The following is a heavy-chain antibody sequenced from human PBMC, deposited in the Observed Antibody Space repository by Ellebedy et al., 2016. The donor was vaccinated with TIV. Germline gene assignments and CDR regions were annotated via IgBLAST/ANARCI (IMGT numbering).Heavy chain of an antibody. V-gene: IGHV5-51*01. CDR3: ARQEAKQLVGDYYYYGMDV. D-gene: IGHD6-13*01. Sequence: GESLKISXKGSGYSFTSYWIGWVRQMPGKGLEWMGIIYPGDSDTRYSPSFQGQVTISADKSISTAYLQWSSLKASDTAMYYCARQEAKQLVGDYYYYGMDVWGQGTTVTVSS. CDR2: IYPGDSDT. J-gene: IGHJ6*02. CDR1: GYSFTSYW.